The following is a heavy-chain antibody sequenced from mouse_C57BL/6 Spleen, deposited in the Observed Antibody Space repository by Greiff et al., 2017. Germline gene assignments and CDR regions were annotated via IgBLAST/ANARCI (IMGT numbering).Heavy chain of an antibody. J-gene: IGHJ1*03. V-gene: IGHV5-17*01. CDR1: GFTFSDYG. D-gene: IGHD1-1*01. CDR2: ISSGSSTI. CDR3: AREYYYGSSYDWYFDV. Sequence: EVKLMESGGGLVKPGGSLKLSCAASGFTFSDYGMHWVRQAPEKGLEWVAYISSGSSTIYYAATVKGRFTISRDTAKNTLFLQMTSLRSEDTAMYYCAREYYYGSSYDWYFDVWGTGTTVTVSS.